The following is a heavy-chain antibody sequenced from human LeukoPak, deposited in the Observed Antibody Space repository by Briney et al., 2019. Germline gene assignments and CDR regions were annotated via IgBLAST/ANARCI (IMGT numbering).Heavy chain of an antibody. CDR3: AKYGNSGWVIDN. CDR1: GGSIASNY. Sequence: SETLSLTCTVSGGSIASNYWTWIRQPPGKELEYIGYIYYTGGTNYNPSLKSRVTISVDTSKNQFSLKLTSVTAADTAVYFCAKYGNSGWVIDNWGQGTLVTVSS. CDR2: IYYTGGT. V-gene: IGHV4-59*08. D-gene: IGHD6-19*01. J-gene: IGHJ4*02.